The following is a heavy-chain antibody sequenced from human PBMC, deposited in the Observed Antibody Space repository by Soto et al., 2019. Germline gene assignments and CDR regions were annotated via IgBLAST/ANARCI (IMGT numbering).Heavy chain of an antibody. D-gene: IGHD6-6*01. V-gene: IGHV3-23*01. J-gene: IGHJ4*02. Sequence: GGSLRLSCAASGFTFSSYAMSWVRQAPGKGLEWVSAISGSGGSTYNADAVKGRFTISRDNSKNIVLLQMNSLRAEDTAVYYCAKDRLRDGSSRQGSDYWGQGTLVTVSS. CDR2: ISGSGGST. CDR1: GFTFSSYA. CDR3: AKDRLRDGSSRQGSDY.